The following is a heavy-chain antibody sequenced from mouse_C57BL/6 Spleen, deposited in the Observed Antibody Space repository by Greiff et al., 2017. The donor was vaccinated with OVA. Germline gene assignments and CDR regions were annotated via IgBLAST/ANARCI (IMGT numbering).Heavy chain of an antibody. V-gene: IGHV5-17*01. J-gene: IGHJ4*01. CDR1: GFTFSDSG. Sequence: EVQLVESGGGLVKPGGSLTLSCAASGFTFSDSGMHWVRQAPEQGLEWVAYISSGSSTIYYADTVKGRFTISRDNAKNTLFLQMTSLRSEDTAMYYCARDYYGSTAMDYWGQGTSVTVSS. CDR3: ARDYYGSTAMDY. CDR2: ISSGSSTI. D-gene: IGHD1-1*01.